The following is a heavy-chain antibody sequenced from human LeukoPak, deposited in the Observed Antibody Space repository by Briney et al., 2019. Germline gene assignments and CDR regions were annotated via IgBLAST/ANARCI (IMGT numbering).Heavy chain of an antibody. V-gene: IGHV4-4*02. CDR2: IYHSGST. Sequence: SETLSLTCAVSGGSISSSNWWSWVRQPPGKGLEWIGEIYHSGSTNYNPSLKSRVTISVDKSKNQFSLQLNSVTPEDTAVYYCARDRHSGLTWDWFDPWGQGTLVTVSS. CDR3: ARDRHSGLTWDWFDP. J-gene: IGHJ5*02. D-gene: IGHD5-12*01. CDR1: GGSISSSNW.